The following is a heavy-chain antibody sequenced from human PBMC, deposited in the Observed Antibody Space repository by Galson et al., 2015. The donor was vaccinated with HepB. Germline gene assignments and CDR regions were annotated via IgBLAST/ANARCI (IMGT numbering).Heavy chain of an antibody. CDR3: STELRWELLQNNY. D-gene: IGHD1-26*01. CDR2: IKTKGDGGTT. J-gene: IGHJ4*02. CDR1: GFTCSDAW. V-gene: IGHV3-15*01. Sequence: SLRLSCAASGFTCSDAWMNWVRQAPGKGLEWVGRIKTKGDGGTTDYAAPVKGRFTISRDDSKNTLFLQMNSLKTEDTAVYYCSTELRWELLQNNYWGQGTLVTVSS.